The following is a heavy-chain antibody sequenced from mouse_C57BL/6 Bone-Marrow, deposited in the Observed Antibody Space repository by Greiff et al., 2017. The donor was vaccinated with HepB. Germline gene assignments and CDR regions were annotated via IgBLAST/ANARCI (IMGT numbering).Heavy chain of an antibody. CDR1: GFTFSSYA. V-gene: IGHV5-4*03. Sequence: DVMLVESGGGLVKPGGSLKLSCAASGFTFSSYAMSWVRQTPEKRLEWVATISDGGSYTYYPDNVKGRFTISRDNAKNNLYLQMSHLKSEDTAMYYCATVVDYWGQGTTLTVSS. D-gene: IGHD1-1*01. CDR2: ISDGGSYT. CDR3: ATVVDY. J-gene: IGHJ2*01.